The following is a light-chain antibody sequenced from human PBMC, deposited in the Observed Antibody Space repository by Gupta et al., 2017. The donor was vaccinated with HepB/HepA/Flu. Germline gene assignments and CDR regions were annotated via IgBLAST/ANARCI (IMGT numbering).Light chain of an antibody. CDR2: LGS. V-gene: IGKV2-28*01. Sequence: DIVMTQSTLSLPVTPGEPASISCRSSQSLLHSNGYNYLDWYLQKPGQSPQLLIYLGSNRASGVPDRFSGCGSGTDFTLKISRVEVEDVGVYYCMQALQTPTFGQGTKVEIK. CDR1: QSLLHSNGYNY. CDR3: MQALQTPT. J-gene: IGKJ1*01.